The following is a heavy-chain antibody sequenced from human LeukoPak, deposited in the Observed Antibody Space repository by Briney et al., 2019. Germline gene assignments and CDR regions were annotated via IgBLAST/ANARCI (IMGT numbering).Heavy chain of an antibody. J-gene: IGHJ3*02. Sequence: PSETLSLTCTVSGGSISSYYWSWTRQPPGKGLEWIGYIYYSGSTNYNPSLKSRVTISVDTSKNQFSLKLSSVTAADTAVYYCARHRFGGAFDIWGQGTMVTVSS. D-gene: IGHD3-10*01. CDR3: ARHRFGGAFDI. CDR2: IYYSGST. V-gene: IGHV4-59*08. CDR1: GGSISSYY.